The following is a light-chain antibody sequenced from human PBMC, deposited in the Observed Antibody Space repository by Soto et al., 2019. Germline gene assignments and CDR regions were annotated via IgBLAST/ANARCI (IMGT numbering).Light chain of an antibody. CDR1: ISNIGSNF. J-gene: IGLJ2*01. V-gene: IGLV1-47*01. CDR2: GNN. Sequence: QAVLTQPPSASGTPGQRVTISCSGSISNIGSNFIYWYQQLPGTAPKLLIYGNNERPSGVPDRFSGSKSGTSASLAISGLRSEDEADYHCAAWDDSLSGVVFGGGTKVTVL. CDR3: AAWDDSLSGVV.